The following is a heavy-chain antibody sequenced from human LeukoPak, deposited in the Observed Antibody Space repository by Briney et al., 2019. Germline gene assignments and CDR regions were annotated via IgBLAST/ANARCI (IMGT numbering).Heavy chain of an antibody. CDR1: GFTVNSNY. CDR2: IFSGGTI. V-gene: IGHV3-53*01. J-gene: IGHJ4*02. Sequence: PGGSPRLSCAASGFTVNSNYMSWVRQAPGKGLEWVSIIFSGGTIYYADSVKGRFTISRDNSKNTVFLQMNTLRADDTAIYYCARGPPVAVLYYFEYWGQGTLVTVSS. D-gene: IGHD6-19*01. CDR3: ARGPPVAVLYYFEY.